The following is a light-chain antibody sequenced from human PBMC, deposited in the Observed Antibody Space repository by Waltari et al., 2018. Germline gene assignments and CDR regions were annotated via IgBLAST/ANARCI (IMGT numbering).Light chain of an antibody. V-gene: IGLV2-8*01. J-gene: IGLJ2*01. CDR1: SSDVGGYNY. Sequence: QSALTQPPSASGSPGQSVTISCTGTSSDVGGYNYVSWYQQHPGKAPKLMISGVTKRPAGVPDRFSGSKSGNTASLTVSGLQAEDEADYYCSSYAGSNNLVFGGGTKLTVL. CDR2: GVT. CDR3: SSYAGSNNLV.